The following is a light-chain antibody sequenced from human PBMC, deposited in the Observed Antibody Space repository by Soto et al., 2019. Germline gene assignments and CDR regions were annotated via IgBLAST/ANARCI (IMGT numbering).Light chain of an antibody. CDR1: QSISSNY. CDR3: QQYAGSPRT. V-gene: IGKV3-20*01. CDR2: GAS. Sequence: EIVLTQFPGTLSLSPGGRATLSCRASQSISSNYLAWYQQKPGQTPRLLIYGASTRAAGIPDRFSGSGSGTDFTLTISRLEPEDFAVYYCQQYAGSPRTFGQGTKVDIK. J-gene: IGKJ1*01.